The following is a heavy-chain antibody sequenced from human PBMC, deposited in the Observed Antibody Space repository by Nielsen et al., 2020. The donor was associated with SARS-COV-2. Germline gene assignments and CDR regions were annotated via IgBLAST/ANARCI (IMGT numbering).Heavy chain of an antibody. CDR2: IGGNGRNI. J-gene: IGHJ1*01. D-gene: IGHD2-15*01. Sequence: WIRQPPGKALEWLSYIGGNGRNIFYADSVKGRFTISRDNAKNSLYLQMNSLRAEDTAVYYCAKSGHCNGGICYSTEYFQDWGQGTLVTVSS. V-gene: IGHV3-11*01. CDR3: AKSGHCNGGICYSTEYFQD.